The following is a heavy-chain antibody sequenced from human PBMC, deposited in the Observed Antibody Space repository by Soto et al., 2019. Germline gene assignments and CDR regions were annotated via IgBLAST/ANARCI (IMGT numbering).Heavy chain of an antibody. CDR1: GGSISSSSYY. CDR2: IFYSGST. CDR3: ARGMVGATRTTRFDP. Sequence: SETLSLTCTVSGGSISSSSYYWGWIRQPPGKGLEWIGSIFYSGSTYYNPSLKSRATVSVDTSKNQFSLKLSSVTAADTAVYYCARGMVGATRTTRFDPWGQGTLVTVSS. V-gene: IGHV4-39*01. J-gene: IGHJ5*02. D-gene: IGHD1-26*01.